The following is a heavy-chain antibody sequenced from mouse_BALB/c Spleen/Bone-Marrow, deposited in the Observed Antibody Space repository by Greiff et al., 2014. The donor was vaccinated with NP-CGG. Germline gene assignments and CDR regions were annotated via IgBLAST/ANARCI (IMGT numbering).Heavy chain of an antibody. CDR2: IDPETGGT. CDR1: GYTFTDYE. CDR3: RAYYRYDGYAMDY. J-gene: IGHJ4*01. D-gene: IGHD2-14*01. V-gene: IGHV1-15*01. Sequence: QVQLKDSGAELVRPGASVTLSCKAPGYTFTDYEMHWVKQTPVHGLEWIGAIDPETGGTAYNQKFKGKATLTADKSSSTAYMELRSLTSEDSAVYYCRAYYRYDGYAMDYWGQGTSVTVSS.